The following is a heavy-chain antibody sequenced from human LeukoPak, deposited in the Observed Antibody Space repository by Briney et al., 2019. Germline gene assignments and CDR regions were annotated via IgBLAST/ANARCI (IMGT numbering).Heavy chain of an antibody. CDR3: VKAHYGGNPLDSFDI. J-gene: IGHJ3*02. V-gene: IGHV3-21*04. CDR1: GFTFSSYS. D-gene: IGHD4-23*01. Sequence: PGGSLRLSCAASGFTFSSYSMNWVRQAPGKGLEWVSSISSSSSYIYYADSVKGRFIISRDNAKNSLYLQMNSLRGEDTALYYCVKAHYGGNPLDSFDIWGQGTMVTVSS. CDR2: ISSSSSYI.